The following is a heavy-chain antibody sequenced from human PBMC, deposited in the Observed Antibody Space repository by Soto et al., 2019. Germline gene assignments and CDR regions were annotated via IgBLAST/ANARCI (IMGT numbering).Heavy chain of an antibody. D-gene: IGHD2-2*02. CDR3: ARGGDLYGHESIDY. CDR2: MNPNSGNT. CDR1: GYTFTSYD. Sequence: ASVKVSCKASGYTFTSYDINWVRQATGQGLEWMGWMNPNSGNTGYAQKFQGRVTMTRNTSISTAYMELSSLRSEDTAVYYCARGGDLYGHESIDYWGQGTLVTVSS. V-gene: IGHV1-8*01. J-gene: IGHJ4*02.